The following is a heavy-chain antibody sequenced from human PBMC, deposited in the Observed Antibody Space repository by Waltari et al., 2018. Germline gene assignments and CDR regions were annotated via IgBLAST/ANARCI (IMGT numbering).Heavy chain of an antibody. CDR1: GGPITSNRHY. J-gene: IGHJ3*01. CDR2: ISYSGAT. CDR3: ATYIGASLGTAAFDV. D-gene: IGHD5-12*01. V-gene: IGHV4-39*02. Sequence: QLQLPESGPGLVKPSETLSLTCSVSGGPITSNRHYWGWIRQPPGQGLEWIATISYSGATYSSPSLKSRVTISRDTSKNHLSLTLASVTAADTALYYCATYIGASLGTAAFDVWGQGTMVTVSS.